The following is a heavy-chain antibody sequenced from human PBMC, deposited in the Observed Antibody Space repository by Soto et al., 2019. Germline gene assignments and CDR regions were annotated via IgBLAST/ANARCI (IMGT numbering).Heavy chain of an antibody. Sequence: SETLSLTCSVSSGSISSSLYYWGWIRQPPGKGLEWIGTIYSTVSTHYNPSLKSRVTISVDTSKNQFSLKLNSVTAADTAVYYCARLPYYDTPPVTFDIWGQGAMVTVSS. CDR3: ARLPYYDTPPVTFDI. CDR1: SGSISSSLYY. J-gene: IGHJ3*02. D-gene: IGHD3-22*01. CDR2: IYSTVST. V-gene: IGHV4-39*01.